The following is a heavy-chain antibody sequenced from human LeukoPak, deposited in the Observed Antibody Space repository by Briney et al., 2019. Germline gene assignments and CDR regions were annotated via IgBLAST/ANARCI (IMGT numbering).Heavy chain of an antibody. CDR1: GFTFSSYG. D-gene: IGHD4-23*01. CDR2: ISGSGGST. CDR3: AKDRTTVVTPFDY. Sequence: GGSLRLSCAASGFTFSSYGMSWVRQAPGKGLEWVSAISGSGGSTYCADSVKGRFTISRDNSKHTLYLQMNSLRAEDTAVYYCAKDRTTVVTPFDYLGQGTLVTVSS. J-gene: IGHJ4*02. V-gene: IGHV3-23*01.